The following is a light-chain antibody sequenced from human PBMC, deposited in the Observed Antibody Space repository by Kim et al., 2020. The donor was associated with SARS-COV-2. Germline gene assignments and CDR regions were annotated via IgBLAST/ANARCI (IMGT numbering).Light chain of an antibody. CDR2: WAS. CDR3: QQYYSTPYT. J-gene: IGKJ2*01. CDR1: QSVLYSSTNKNY. Sequence: DIVMTQSPDSLAVSLGERATINCKSSQSVLYSSTNKNYLAWYQQKPGQPLKLLLYWASTRESGVPDRLSGRGSGTDFTLTISTLQAEDVAVYYCQQYYSTPYTFGQGTKLEI. V-gene: IGKV4-1*01.